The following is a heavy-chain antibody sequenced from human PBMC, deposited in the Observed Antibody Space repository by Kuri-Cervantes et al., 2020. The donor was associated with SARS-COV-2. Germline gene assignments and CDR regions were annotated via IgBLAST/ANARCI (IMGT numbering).Heavy chain of an antibody. CDR2: TSYDGSNK. Sequence: GESLKISCAASGFTFSSYAMHWVRQAPGKGLEWVAVTSYDGSNKYYADSVKGRFTISRDNSKNTLYLQMNSLRAEDTAVYYCARGFLEWLDYWGQGTLVTVSS. V-gene: IGHV3-30-3*01. D-gene: IGHD3-3*01. CDR3: ARGFLEWLDY. CDR1: GFTFSSYA. J-gene: IGHJ4*02.